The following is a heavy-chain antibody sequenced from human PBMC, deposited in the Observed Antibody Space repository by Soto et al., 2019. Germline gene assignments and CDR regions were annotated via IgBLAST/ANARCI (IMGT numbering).Heavy chain of an antibody. J-gene: IGHJ4*02. CDR1: GGSISSRSFY. Sequence: SETLSLTCTVSGGSISSRSFYWGWIRQPPGKGLEWIGSIYYSGSTYDNPSLKSRVTMSVDTSRNQFSLKLSSVTAADTAVYYCARLLYDRSGYYYFDCWGPGTLVTVS. V-gene: IGHV4-39*01. D-gene: IGHD3-22*01. CDR2: IYYSGST. CDR3: ARLLYDRSGYYYFDC.